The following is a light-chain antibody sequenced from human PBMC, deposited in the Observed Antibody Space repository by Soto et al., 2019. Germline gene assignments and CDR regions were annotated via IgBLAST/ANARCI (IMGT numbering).Light chain of an antibody. V-gene: IGKV1-39*01. Sequence: DIQMTQSPSSLSASVGDSVTITCRASQDISSYLNWYQQKPGKAPKLLIYAASTLHSRVPSRFSGSESGTDFTLTISSLQPEDFATYYCQQSYSTLFTFGPGTKVDFK. CDR2: AAS. CDR3: QQSYSTLFT. J-gene: IGKJ3*01. CDR1: QDISSY.